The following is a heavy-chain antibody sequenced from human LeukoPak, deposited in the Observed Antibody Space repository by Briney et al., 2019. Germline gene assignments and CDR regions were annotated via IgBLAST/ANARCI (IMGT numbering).Heavy chain of an antibody. J-gene: IGHJ6*03. D-gene: IGHD1-26*01. Sequence: PSETLSLTCAVYGGSFSGYYWSWIRQPPGKGLEWIGRIYTSGSTNYNPSLKSRVTISVDTSKSQFSLKLSSVTAADTAVYYCARESIRYSGSYRAYYYYYMDVWGKGTTVTISS. CDR2: IYTSGST. CDR3: ARESIRYSGSYRAYYYYYMDV. V-gene: IGHV4-4*07. CDR1: GGSFSGYY.